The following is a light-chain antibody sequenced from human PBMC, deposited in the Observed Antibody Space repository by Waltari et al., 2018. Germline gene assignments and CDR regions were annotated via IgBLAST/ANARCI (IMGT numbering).Light chain of an antibody. V-gene: IGLV2-23*01. CDR1: TSDVGRYNL. CDR3: CSYAGSNTYV. Sequence: QSALTQPASVSGSPGQSIPISCTGTTSDVGRYNLVSWYQHHPGKAPKRMLYEGSKRPSGVSNRFSGSKSGNTASLTISGLQAEDEADYYCCSYAGSNTYVFGTGTKVTVL. CDR2: EGS. J-gene: IGLJ1*01.